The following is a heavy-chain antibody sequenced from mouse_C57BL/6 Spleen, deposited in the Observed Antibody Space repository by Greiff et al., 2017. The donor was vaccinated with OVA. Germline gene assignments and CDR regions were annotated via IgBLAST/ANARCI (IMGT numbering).Heavy chain of an antibody. V-gene: IGHV5-17*01. CDR2: ISSGSSTI. CDR1: GFTFSDYG. D-gene: IGHD1-1*01. J-gene: IGHJ4*01. CDR3: ARHYYGSSYYAMDY. Sequence: EVHLVESVGGLVKPGGSLKLSCAASGFTFSDYGMHWVRQAPEKGLEWVAYISSGSSTIYYADTVKGRFTISRDNAKNTLFLQMTSLRSEDTAMYYCARHYYGSSYYAMDYWGQGTSVTVSS.